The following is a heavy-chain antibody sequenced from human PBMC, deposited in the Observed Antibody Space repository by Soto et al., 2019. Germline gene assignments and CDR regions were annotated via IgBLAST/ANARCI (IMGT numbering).Heavy chain of an antibody. J-gene: IGHJ4*02. CDR1: SGSISSSNW. Sequence: QVQLQESGPGLVKPSETLSLTCAVSSGSISSSNWWSWVRQPPGKWLEWIGEIYHSGSTNYNPSLTMRVTLSGDKSKNPFAMKMSSMTAADTAGYYCAPGRNNGVCYDFWGQRTLVTVSS. V-gene: IGHV4-4*02. CDR2: IYHSGST. D-gene: IGHD2-8*01. CDR3: APGRNNGVCYDF.